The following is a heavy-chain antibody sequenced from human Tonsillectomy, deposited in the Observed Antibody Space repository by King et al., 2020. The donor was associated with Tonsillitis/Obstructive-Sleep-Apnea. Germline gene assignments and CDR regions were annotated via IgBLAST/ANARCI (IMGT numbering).Heavy chain of an antibody. CDR2: IIAILGIA. CDR1: GGTFKPNA. V-gene: IGHV1-69*10. D-gene: IGHD3-22*01. CDR3: AREAYNDSSAYFWRGAYYYGMDV. J-gene: IGHJ6*02. Sequence: AQLVQSGAEVKKPGSSVKVSCKASGGTFKPNAITWVRQAPGQGLEWVGGIIAILGIANYAQRFQGRVTITADRSTSTAYMELSSLRSENTAVYYCAREAYNDSSAYFWRGAYYYGMDVSGQETTGTVSS.